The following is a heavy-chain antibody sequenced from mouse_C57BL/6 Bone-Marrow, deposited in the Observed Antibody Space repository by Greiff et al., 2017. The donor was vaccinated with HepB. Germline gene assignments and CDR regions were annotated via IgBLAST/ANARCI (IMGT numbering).Heavy chain of an antibody. CDR3: AIEIDGYLGAY. CDR2: IHPSDSDT. D-gene: IGHD2-3*01. CDR1: GYTFTSYW. Sequence: QVQLQQPGAELVKPGASVKVSCKASGYTFTSYWMHWVKQRPGQGLEWIGRIHPSDSDTNYNQKFKSKSTLTVDKSSSTAYMQLSSLTSEDSAVYYCAIEIDGYLGAYWGQGTLVTVSA. J-gene: IGHJ3*01. V-gene: IGHV1-74*01.